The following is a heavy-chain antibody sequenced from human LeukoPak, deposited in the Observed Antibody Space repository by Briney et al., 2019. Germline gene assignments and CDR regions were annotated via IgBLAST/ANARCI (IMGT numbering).Heavy chain of an antibody. J-gene: IGHJ4*02. Sequence: PGGSLRLSCAASDGIHWVRQAPGKGLAGVAVISSDGNEKYYADSVKCRFTISRDNSKNTLYLEMNNMRPEATAVYYCAKDVVGHQWVENYWGQGTLVTVSS. CDR2: ISSDGNEK. CDR3: AKDVVGHQWVENY. V-gene: IGHV3-30*18. D-gene: IGHD6-19*01. CDR1: DG.